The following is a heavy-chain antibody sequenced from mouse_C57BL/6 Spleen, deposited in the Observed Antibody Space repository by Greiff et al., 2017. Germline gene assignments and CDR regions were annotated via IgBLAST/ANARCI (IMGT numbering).Heavy chain of an antibody. D-gene: IGHD2-1*01. CDR3: TNSYYGNSGYY. Sequence: QVQLKQSGAELVRPGASVTLSCKASGYTFTDYEMHWVKQTPVHGLEWIGAIDPETGGTAYNQKFKGKAILTADKSSSTAYMALRSLTSEDSAVNYGTNSYYGNSGYYWGQGTTLTVSS. J-gene: IGHJ2*01. CDR2: IDPETGGT. V-gene: IGHV1-15*01. CDR1: GYTFTDYE.